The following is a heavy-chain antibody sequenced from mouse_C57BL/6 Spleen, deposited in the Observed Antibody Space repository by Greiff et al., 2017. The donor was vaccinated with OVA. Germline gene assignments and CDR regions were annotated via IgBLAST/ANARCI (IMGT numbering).Heavy chain of an antibody. D-gene: IGHD2-5*01. CDR2: IYPRSGNT. Sequence: VQLQQSGAELARPGASVKLSCKASGYTFTSYGISWVKQRTGQGLEWIGEIYPRSGNTYYNEKFKGKATLTADKSSSTAYMELRSLTSEDSAVYFCARRDYSNYVGYYAMDYWGQGTSVTVSS. V-gene: IGHV1-81*01. CDR1: GYTFTSYG. J-gene: IGHJ4*01. CDR3: ARRDYSNYVGYYAMDY.